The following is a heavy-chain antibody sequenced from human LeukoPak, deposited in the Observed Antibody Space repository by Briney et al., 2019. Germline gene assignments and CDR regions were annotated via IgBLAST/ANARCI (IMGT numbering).Heavy chain of an antibody. V-gene: IGHV3-23*01. CDR1: GFSFSSYA. CDR2: ISGSGGST. D-gene: IGHD4-17*01. CDR3: AKDGFDYGDPTGFDY. Sequence: QPGGSLRLSCAASGFSFSSYAMSWVRQAPGKGLEWVSAISGSGGSTYYADSVKGRFTISRDNSKNTLYLQMNSLRAEDTAVYYCAKDGFDYGDPTGFDYWGQGTLVTVSS. J-gene: IGHJ4*02.